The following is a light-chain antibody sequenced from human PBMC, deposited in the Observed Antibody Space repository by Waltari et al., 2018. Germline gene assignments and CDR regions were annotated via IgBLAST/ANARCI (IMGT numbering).Light chain of an antibody. J-gene: IGLJ2*01. Sequence: QSALTQPASVSGSPGQSITISCTGTSSDVGNYKRVSWYQQQPGKAPKLMIYAVSKRPSGVSDRFSGSKSGDMASLTSSGLQPEDEAEYFCSSYAGSSKVVFGGGTKVTVL. V-gene: IGLV2-23*02. CDR3: SSYAGSSKVV. CDR1: SSDVGNYKR. CDR2: AVS.